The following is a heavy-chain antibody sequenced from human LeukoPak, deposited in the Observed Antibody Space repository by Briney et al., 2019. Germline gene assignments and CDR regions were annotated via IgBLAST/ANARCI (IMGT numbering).Heavy chain of an antibody. V-gene: IGHV3-21*04. CDR1: GFTFSSYS. Sequence: GGSLRLSCAASGFTFSSYSMNWARRAPGKGLEWVSSISSSSSYIYYADSVKGRFTISRDNAKNSLYLQMNSLRAEDTAVYYCAKDLQGGGWGYFDYWGQGTLVTVSS. CDR2: ISSSSSYI. CDR3: AKDLQGGGWGYFDY. D-gene: IGHD1-26*01. J-gene: IGHJ4*02.